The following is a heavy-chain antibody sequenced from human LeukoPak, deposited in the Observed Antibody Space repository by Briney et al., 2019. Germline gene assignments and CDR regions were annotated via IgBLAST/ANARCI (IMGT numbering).Heavy chain of an antibody. CDR1: GFIVSNNY. J-gene: IGHJ4*02. CDR2: MHSGGST. D-gene: IGHD1-26*01. CDR3: ARSWDARLNFDY. V-gene: IGHV3-66*02. Sequence: GGSLRLSCAASGFIVSNNYMNWVRQAPGKGLEWVSVMHSGGSTYYADSVKGRFTISRDNSKNTVNLQMNDLSAEDTAVYYCARSWDARLNFDYWGQGPLVTVSS.